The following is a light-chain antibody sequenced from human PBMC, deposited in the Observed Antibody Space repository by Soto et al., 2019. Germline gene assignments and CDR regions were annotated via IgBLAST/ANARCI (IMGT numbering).Light chain of an antibody. CDR2: AAS. CDR3: LQHNSYPLT. V-gene: IGKV1-9*01. J-gene: IGKJ4*01. Sequence: DIQLTQSPSFLSPSIGESVTITCRASQVISTSLAWYHVKPGKAPKLLIYAASTLESGVPSRFSATVSGTEFSLTITSLQPEDFATYYCLQHNSYPLTFGGGTKVDIK. CDR1: QVISTS.